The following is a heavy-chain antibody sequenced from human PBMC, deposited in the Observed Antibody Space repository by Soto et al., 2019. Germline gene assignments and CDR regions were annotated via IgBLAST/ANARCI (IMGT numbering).Heavy chain of an antibody. D-gene: IGHD1-26*01. CDR3: AEAISREQQIDY. Sequence: EVQLLESGGGLVQPGGSLRLSCAASGFTFSNYAMGWVRQAPGKGLEWVSTISSTADGTDYADSVKGQFTISRDNSKNTLYLQMNSLRAEDTAVYYCAEAISREQQIDYWGQGTLVTVSS. CDR2: ISSTADGT. CDR1: GFTFSNYA. V-gene: IGHV3-23*01. J-gene: IGHJ4*02.